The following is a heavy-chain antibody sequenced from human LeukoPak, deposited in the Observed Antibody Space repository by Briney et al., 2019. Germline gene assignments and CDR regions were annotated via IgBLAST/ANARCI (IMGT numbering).Heavy chain of an antibody. J-gene: IGHJ5*02. CDR3: ARSAYSNYYHRSRWFDP. Sequence: PSETLSLTCAVYGGSFSGYYWSWIRHPPGKGLVWIGEINHSGSTDYNPALKSRVTISVDTSKNQFSLKLSSVTAADTAVYYCARSAYSNYYHRSRWFDPWGQGTLVTVSS. CDR1: GGSFSGYY. CDR2: INHSGST. D-gene: IGHD4-11*01. V-gene: IGHV4-34*01.